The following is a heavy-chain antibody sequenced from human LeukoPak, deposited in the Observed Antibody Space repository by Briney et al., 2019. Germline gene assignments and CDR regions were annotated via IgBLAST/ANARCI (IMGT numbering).Heavy chain of an antibody. CDR2: ISYDGSNK. CDR3: ASPMAWIQLWSTLGY. D-gene: IGHD5-18*01. J-gene: IGHJ4*02. Sequence: PGGSLRLSCAASGFTFSSYAMHWVRQAPGKGLEWVAVISYDGSNKYYADSVKGRFTISRDNSKNTLYLQMNSLRAEDTAVYYCASPMAWIQLWSTLGYWGQGTLVTVSS. CDR1: GFTFSSYA. V-gene: IGHV3-30-3*01.